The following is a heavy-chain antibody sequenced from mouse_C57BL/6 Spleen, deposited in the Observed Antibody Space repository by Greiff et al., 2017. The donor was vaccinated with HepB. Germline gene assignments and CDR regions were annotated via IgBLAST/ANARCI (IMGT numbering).Heavy chain of an antibody. CDR2: IRNKANNHAT. J-gene: IGHJ3*01. D-gene: IGHD5-2*01. V-gene: IGHV6-6*01. CDR1: GFTFSDAW. Sequence: EVMLVESGGGLVQPGGSMKLSCAASGFTFSDAWMDWVRQSPEKGLEWVAEIRNKANNHATYYAESVKGRFTISRDDSKSSVYLQMNSLRAENTGIYYCAKPGEYEWFAYWGQGTLVTVSA. CDR3: AKPGEYEWFAY.